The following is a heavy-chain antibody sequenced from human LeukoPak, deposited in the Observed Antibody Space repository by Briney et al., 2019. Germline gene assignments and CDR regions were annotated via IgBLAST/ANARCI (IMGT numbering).Heavy chain of an antibody. D-gene: IGHD2-15*01. CDR3: ARDSSTDCSGGSCYQNYYYYYGMDV. Sequence: PSETLSLTCTVSGGSISSGGYYWSWIRQHPGKGPEWIGYIYYSGSTYYNPSLKSRVTISVDTSKNQFSLKLSSVTAADTAVYYCARDSSTDCSGGSCYQNYYYYYGMDVWGQGTTVTVSS. V-gene: IGHV4-31*03. CDR1: GGSISSGGYY. J-gene: IGHJ6*02. CDR2: IYYSGST.